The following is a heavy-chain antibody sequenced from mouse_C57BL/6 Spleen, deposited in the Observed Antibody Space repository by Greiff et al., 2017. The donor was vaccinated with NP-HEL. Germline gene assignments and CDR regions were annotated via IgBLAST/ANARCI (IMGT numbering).Heavy chain of an antibody. J-gene: IGHJ3*01. CDR3: ARGHYGSSPAWFAY. CDR1: GYTFTDYN. CDR2: INPNNGGT. Sequence: VQLKESGPELVKPGASVKIPCKASGYTFTDYNMDWVKQSHGKSLEWIGDINPNNGGTIYNQKFKGKATLTVDKSSSTAYMELRSLTSEDTAVYYCARGHYGSSPAWFAYWGQGTLVTVSA. V-gene: IGHV1-18*01. D-gene: IGHD1-1*01.